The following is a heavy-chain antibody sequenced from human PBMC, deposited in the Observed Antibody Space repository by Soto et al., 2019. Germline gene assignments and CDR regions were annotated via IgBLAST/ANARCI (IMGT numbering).Heavy chain of an antibody. Sequence: EVQLVESGGGLVKPGGSLRLSCEAAGFRFNKAWMEWVRQAPGKGLEWVGRIKSNNVGATADYAALVRGRFTISRDDSKNTLSLQMSSLRTEDSAVYYCATLTILDVIIPWGQGALVTVSS. CDR1: GFRFNKAW. J-gene: IGHJ5*02. D-gene: IGHD3-3*01. CDR3: ATLTILDVIIP. V-gene: IGHV3-15*07. CDR2: IKSNNVGATA.